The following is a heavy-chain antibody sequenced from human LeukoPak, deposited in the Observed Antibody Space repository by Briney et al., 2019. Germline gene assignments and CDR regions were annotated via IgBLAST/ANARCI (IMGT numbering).Heavy chain of an antibody. V-gene: IGHV3-23*01. CDR1: GFTFRSHA. J-gene: IGHJ4*02. CDR2: IYENGGTT. CDR3: ARDFRIGYSAHFDY. Sequence: GGSLRLSCVGSGFTFRSHAMGWVRQAPEKGLEFVSGIYENGGTTYYADSVKGRFSISRDNSKNTLYLQMDSLRGEDTAVYYCARDFRIGYSAHFDYWGQGALVTVSS. D-gene: IGHD2-21*01.